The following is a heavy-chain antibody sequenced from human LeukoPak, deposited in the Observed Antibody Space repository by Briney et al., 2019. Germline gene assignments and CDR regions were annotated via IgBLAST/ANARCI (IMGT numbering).Heavy chain of an antibody. D-gene: IGHD3-10*01. V-gene: IGHV3-7*01. CDR1: GFTFSSYW. CDR3: ARDQVVRGHRVWFDP. J-gene: IGHJ5*02. Sequence: GGSLRLSCAASGFTFSSYWMSWVRQAPGKGPEWVANIKQDGSDKYYVDSVKGRFTISRDNARNSLYLQMNSLRVDDTAVYYCARDQVVRGHRVWFDPWGQGTLVTVSS. CDR2: IKQDGSDK.